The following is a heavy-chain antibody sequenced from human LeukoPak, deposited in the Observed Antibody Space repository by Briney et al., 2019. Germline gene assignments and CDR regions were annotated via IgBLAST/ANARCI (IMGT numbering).Heavy chain of an antibody. CDR3: AKEMKPWMHFDY. J-gene: IGHJ4*02. V-gene: IGHV3-30*18. CDR1: GFTFSRSA. D-gene: IGHD5-12*01. Sequence: GGSLRLSCAASGFTFSRSALHWVRQAPGKGLEWVAVISHDGSNTDYTDSVKGRFTISRDNSKNTLYLQVNSLRAEDTAVYYCAKEMKPWMHFDYWGQGTLVTVSS. CDR2: ISHDGSNT.